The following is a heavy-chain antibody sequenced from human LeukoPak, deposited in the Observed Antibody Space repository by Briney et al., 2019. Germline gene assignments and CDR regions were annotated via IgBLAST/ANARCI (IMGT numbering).Heavy chain of an antibody. CDR1: GFTFSDYT. CDR3: ARVLLGMSAFDL. CDR2: INSGNNYI. D-gene: IGHD3-9*01. Sequence: GGSLRLSCVASGFTFSDYTMHLVRQAPGKALEWVSSINSGNNYIYYADSVKGRFTISRDNAKNSLFLQMNSLRADDTAVYSCARVLLGMSAFDLWGQGTMVSVSS. J-gene: IGHJ3*01. V-gene: IGHV3-21*06.